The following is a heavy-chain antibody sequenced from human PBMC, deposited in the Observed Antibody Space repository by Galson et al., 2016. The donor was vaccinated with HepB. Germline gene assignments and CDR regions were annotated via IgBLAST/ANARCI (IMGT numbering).Heavy chain of an antibody. CDR1: GGSFSSYD. CDR2: IVHDGGT. D-gene: IGHD3-22*01. J-gene: IGHJ5*02. V-gene: IGHV4-34*12. CDR3: ASDLGSSGP. Sequence: LSLTCSFSGGSFSSYDWSWIRQAPGKGLEWIGEIVHDGGTNYSPSLRSRVTISADSSKSLFSLSLTSATAADTAVYYCASDLGSSGPWGQGTLVIVSS.